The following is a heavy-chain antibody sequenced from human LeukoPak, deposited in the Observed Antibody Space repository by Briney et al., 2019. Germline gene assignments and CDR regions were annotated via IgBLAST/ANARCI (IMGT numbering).Heavy chain of an antibody. V-gene: IGHV1-18*01. CDR2: ISAYNGNT. D-gene: IGHD3-16*01. Sequence: GASVKVSCKASGYTFTSYGISWVRQAPGQGLEWMGWISAYNGNTNYAQKLQGRVTMTTDTSTSTAYMELRSLRSDDTAVYYCARVLPYYDYVWGELVDWGQGTLVTVSS. CDR3: ARVLPYYDYVWGELVD. J-gene: IGHJ4*02. CDR1: GYTFTSYG.